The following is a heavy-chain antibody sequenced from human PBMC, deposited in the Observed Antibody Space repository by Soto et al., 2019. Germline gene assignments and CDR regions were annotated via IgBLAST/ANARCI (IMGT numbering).Heavy chain of an antibody. J-gene: IGHJ5*02. D-gene: IGHD6-13*01. CDR2: IFHAGGT. CDR1: GGSFSSGDW. V-gene: IGHV4-4*02. Sequence: QVQLQESGPGLVEPTGTLSLTCGVSGGSFSSGDWWTWVRQPPGKGLEWIGEIFHAGGTSYNSSLQSRVTISLDKTKNQLSLRLTSVTAAYTAIYYCASRTPIAPTWGRGTLVIVSS. CDR3: ASRTPIAPT.